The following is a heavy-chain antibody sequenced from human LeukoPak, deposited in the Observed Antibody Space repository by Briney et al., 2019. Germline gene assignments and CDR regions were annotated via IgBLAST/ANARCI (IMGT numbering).Heavy chain of an antibody. D-gene: IGHD2-2*02. Sequence: SETLSLTCTVSGGSISSGDYYWSWIRQPPGKGLEWIGYIYYSGSTYYNPSLKSRVTISVDTSKNQFSLELSSVTAADMAVYYCAREDCSSTSCYIGRDEGGLYFDYWGQGTLVTVSS. CDR3: AREDCSSTSCYIGRDEGGLYFDY. J-gene: IGHJ4*02. CDR2: IYYSGST. CDR1: GGSISSGDYY. V-gene: IGHV4-30-4*08.